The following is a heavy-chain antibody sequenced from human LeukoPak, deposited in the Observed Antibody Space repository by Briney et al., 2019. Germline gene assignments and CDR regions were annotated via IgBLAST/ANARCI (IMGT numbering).Heavy chain of an antibody. V-gene: IGHV1-8*02. D-gene: IGHD5-12*01. CDR1: GYTFTTDD. J-gene: IGHJ6*03. CDR3: ARVRWLRLGVNEYYYYMDV. Sequence: ASGKVSCKASGYTFTTDDINWVRQATGQGLEWMGWINPTSGKTSYAQKFQGRVTITSDTSTTTAQMELSSLGSEDTAVYYCARVRWLRLGVNEYYYYMDVWGKGTTVTVSS. CDR2: INPTSGKT.